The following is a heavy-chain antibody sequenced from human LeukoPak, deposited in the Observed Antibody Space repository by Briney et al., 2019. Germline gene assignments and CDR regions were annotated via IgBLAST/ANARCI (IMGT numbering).Heavy chain of an antibody. CDR3: AGPTSDSYGWNY. Sequence: ASVTVSCKASGYTFTSYDINWVRQATGQGLEWMGWMNPNSGNTGYAQKFQGRVTMTRNTSISTAYMELSSLRSEDTAVYYCAGPTSDSYGWNYWGQGTLVTVSS. D-gene: IGHD5-18*01. CDR2: MNPNSGNT. J-gene: IGHJ4*02. V-gene: IGHV1-8*01. CDR1: GYTFTSYD.